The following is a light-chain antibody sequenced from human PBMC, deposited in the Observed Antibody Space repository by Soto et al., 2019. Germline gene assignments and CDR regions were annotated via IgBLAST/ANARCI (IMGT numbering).Light chain of an antibody. V-gene: IGKV3-20*01. CDR3: QQYGSSPLT. Sequence: EIVLTQSPGTLSLSPGERATLSCRASQSLSSTYLAWYQQKPGQAPRVLIYGASSRATGIPDRFSGSGSGTDFNLTITGLEPEDFAIYYCQQYGSSPLTFGGGTRVEIK. CDR2: GAS. CDR1: QSLSSTY. J-gene: IGKJ4*01.